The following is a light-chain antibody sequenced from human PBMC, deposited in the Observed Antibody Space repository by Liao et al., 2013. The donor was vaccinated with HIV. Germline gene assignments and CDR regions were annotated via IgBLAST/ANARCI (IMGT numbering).Light chain of an antibody. V-gene: IGLV3-21*04. CDR3: QVWAGSSDHRV. CDR1: NIGSKS. CDR2: YDS. Sequence: SFEVTQPPTVSVAPGKTARITCGGNNIGSKSVHWYQQKPGQAPVLVIYYDSDRPSGIPERFSGSNSANTATLTISRVEAGDEADYYCQVWAGSSDHRVFGGGTKLTVL. J-gene: IGLJ2*01.